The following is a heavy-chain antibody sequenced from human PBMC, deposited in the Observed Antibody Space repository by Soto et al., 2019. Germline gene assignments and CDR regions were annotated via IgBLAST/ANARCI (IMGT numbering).Heavy chain of an antibody. V-gene: IGHV1-18*01. CDR1: GYTFSSYG. CDR3: ARYGDDYGDYGAFDV. D-gene: IGHD4-17*01. CDR2: ISAYNGNR. J-gene: IGHJ3*01. Sequence: QVQLVQSGAEVKKPGASVKVSCKASGYTFSSYGITWVRQAPGQGLEWLGWISAYNGNRNYAQQRQGRVTMTTDTATTTAYMELRSLRSDDTAVYYCARYGDDYGDYGAFDVWGQGTMVTVSS.